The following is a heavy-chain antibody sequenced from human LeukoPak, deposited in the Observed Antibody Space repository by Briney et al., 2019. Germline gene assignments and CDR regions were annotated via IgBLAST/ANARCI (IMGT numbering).Heavy chain of an antibody. V-gene: IGHV1-69*04. CDR1: GGTFSSYA. Sequence: SVKVSCKASGGTFSSYAISWVRQAPGQGLEWMGRIIPILGIANYAQKFQGRVTITADKSTSTAYMELSSLRFEDTAVYYCVGDLSMVRGETYNWFDPWGQGTLVTVSS. J-gene: IGHJ5*02. CDR2: IIPILGIA. D-gene: IGHD3-10*01. CDR3: VGDLSMVRGETYNWFDP.